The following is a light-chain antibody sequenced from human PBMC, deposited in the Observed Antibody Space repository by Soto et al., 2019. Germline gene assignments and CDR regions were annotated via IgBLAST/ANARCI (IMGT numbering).Light chain of an antibody. V-gene: IGKV3-20*01. CDR1: QSISSNF. CDR2: GAS. Sequence: EIVLTQSPGTLSLSPGERATLSCRASQSISSNFLAWYHQKPGRAPRLLIYGASSRATGIPDRFSGSGSGTDFTLTISRLEPEDLAVYYCQQYGGSPRTFGQGTKVDIK. CDR3: QQYGGSPRT. J-gene: IGKJ1*01.